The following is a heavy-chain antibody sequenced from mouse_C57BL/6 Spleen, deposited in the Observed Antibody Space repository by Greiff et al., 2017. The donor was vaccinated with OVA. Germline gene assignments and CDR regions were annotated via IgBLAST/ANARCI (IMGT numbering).Heavy chain of an antibody. CDR3: ARDSDYYGSSYFYAMDY. D-gene: IGHD1-1*01. CDR2: IYPRSGNT. CDR1: GYTFTSYG. Sequence: QVQLQQSGAELARPGASVKLSCKASGYTFTSYGISWVKQRTGQGLEWIGEIYPRSGNTYYNEKFKGKATLTADKSSSTAYMELRSLTSEDSAVYFCARDSDYYGSSYFYAMDYWGQGTSVTVAS. J-gene: IGHJ4*01. V-gene: IGHV1-81*01.